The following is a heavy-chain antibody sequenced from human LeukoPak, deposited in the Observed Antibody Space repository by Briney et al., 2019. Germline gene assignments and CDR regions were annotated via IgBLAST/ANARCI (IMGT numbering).Heavy chain of an antibody. CDR1: GYTSTSYA. J-gene: IGHJ5*02. Sequence: ASVKVSCKASGYTSTSYAISWVPQAPAQGLEWMVWISAYNGNTNYAQNLQGRVTMTTDTSTSTAYMELRSLRSDDTAVYYCARGQNWFDPWGQGTLLTVSS. CDR3: ARGQNWFDP. V-gene: IGHV1-18*01. CDR2: ISAYNGNT.